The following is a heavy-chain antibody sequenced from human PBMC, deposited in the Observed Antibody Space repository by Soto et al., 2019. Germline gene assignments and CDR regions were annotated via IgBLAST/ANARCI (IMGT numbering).Heavy chain of an antibody. CDR3: AKDQEGQQLVLPFDY. J-gene: IGHJ4*02. V-gene: IGHV3-30*18. D-gene: IGHD6-13*01. CDR1: GFTFSSYG. CDR2: ISYDGSNK. Sequence: VQLVESGGGVVQPGRSLRLSCAASGFTFSSYGMHWVRQAPGKGLEWVAVISYDGSNKYYADSVKGRFTISRDNSKNTLYLQMNSLRAEDTAVYYCAKDQEGQQLVLPFDYWGQGTLVTVSS.